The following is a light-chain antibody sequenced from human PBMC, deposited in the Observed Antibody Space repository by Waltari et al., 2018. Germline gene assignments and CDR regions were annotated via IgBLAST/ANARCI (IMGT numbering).Light chain of an antibody. V-gene: IGKV3-20*01. J-gene: IGKJ2*01. CDR1: QSVSSS. Sequence: EIVLTQSPGTLSLSPGERATLSCRASQSVSSSLAWYQQKPGQAPRRLIYGASNRATGIPDRFSGSGSGTDFTLTISRLGPEDFVVYYCQQYGSSPHTFGQGTKLEIK. CDR2: GAS. CDR3: QQYGSSPHT.